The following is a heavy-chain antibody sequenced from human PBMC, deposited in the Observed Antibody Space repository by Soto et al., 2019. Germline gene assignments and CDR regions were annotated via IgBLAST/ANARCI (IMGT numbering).Heavy chain of an antibody. CDR1: GYTFTSYA. Sequence: ASVKVSCKASGYTFTSYAMHWVRQAPGQRLEWMGWINAGNGNTKYSQKFQGRVTITRDTSASTAYMELSSLRSEDTAVYYCARGIVVVPAATYYYYYYGMDVWGQGTTVTVS. CDR2: INAGNGNT. D-gene: IGHD2-2*01. J-gene: IGHJ6*02. CDR3: ARGIVVVPAATYYYYYYGMDV. V-gene: IGHV1-3*01.